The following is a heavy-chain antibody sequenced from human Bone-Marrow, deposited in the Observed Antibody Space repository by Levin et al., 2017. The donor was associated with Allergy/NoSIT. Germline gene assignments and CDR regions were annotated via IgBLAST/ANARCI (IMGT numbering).Heavy chain of an antibody. CDR1: GGSIRGGDYY. CDR2: IHSSGTT. Sequence: SQTLSLPCSVSGGSIRGGDYYWSWIRQHPGKGLEWIGYIHSSGTTYYNPSLKSRVALSIDTSKNEFSLKLTSVTAADTAVYYCARESWDSVSDSYYYGMDVWGQGTTVTVSS. J-gene: IGHJ6*02. D-gene: IGHD1-26*01. V-gene: IGHV4-31*03. CDR3: ARESWDSVSDSYYYGMDV.